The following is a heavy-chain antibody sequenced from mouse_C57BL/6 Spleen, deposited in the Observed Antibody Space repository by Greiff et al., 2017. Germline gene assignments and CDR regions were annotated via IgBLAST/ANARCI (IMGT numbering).Heavy chain of an antibody. CDR2: ISSGSSTI. Sequence: EVQLVESGGGLVKPGGSLKLSCAASGFTFSDYGMHWVRQAPEKGLEWVAYISSGSSTIYYADTVKGRFTISRDNAKKTLFLQMTSLRSEDTAMYYCARGNYVYFDYWGQGTTLTVSS. V-gene: IGHV5-17*01. D-gene: IGHD2-1*01. J-gene: IGHJ2*01. CDR3: ARGNYVYFDY. CDR1: GFTFSDYG.